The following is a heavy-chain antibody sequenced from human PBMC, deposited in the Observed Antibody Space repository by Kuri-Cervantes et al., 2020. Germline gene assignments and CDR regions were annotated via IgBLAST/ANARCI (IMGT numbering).Heavy chain of an antibody. Sequence: GESLKISCAASGFTFSFYWMSWVRQAPGKGLEWVANIKQDGSERYYVDSLKGRFTISRDNAKNSLYLQMNSLRVEGTAVYYCARRRVVRGVESSYYYMDVWGKGTTVTVSS. CDR2: IKQDGSER. V-gene: IGHV3-7*04. D-gene: IGHD3-10*01. CDR3: ARRRVVRGVESSYYYMDV. J-gene: IGHJ6*03. CDR1: GFTFSFYW.